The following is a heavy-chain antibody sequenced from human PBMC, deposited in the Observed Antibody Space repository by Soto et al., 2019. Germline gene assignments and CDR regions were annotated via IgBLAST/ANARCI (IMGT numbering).Heavy chain of an antibody. J-gene: IGHJ3*02. Sequence: SETLSPTCTVSCCSISSYYWGWVRAPPGKGLEWIRYTYYSGSTNYNPPLKSRVTISVDTSKNQFSLKLSSVTAADTAVYYCARVWGYSYGLASDIWGQGTMVTVSS. CDR3: ARVWGYSYGLASDI. V-gene: IGHV4-59*08. D-gene: IGHD5-18*01. CDR1: CCSISSYY. CDR2: TYYSGST.